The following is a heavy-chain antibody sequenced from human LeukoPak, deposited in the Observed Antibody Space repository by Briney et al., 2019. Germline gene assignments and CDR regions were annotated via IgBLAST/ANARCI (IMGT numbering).Heavy chain of an antibody. CDR2: IKQDGSEK. J-gene: IGHJ4*02. Sequence: GGSLRLSCVTSAFSFSNYWMSWVRQAPGKGLEWVANIKQDGSEKYYVDSVKGRFTISRDNAKNSLYLQMNSLRAEDTAVYHCVTGGSYFGYWGQGTLVTVSS. V-gene: IGHV3-7*01. CDR3: VTGGSYFGY. D-gene: IGHD3-10*01. CDR1: AFSFSNYW.